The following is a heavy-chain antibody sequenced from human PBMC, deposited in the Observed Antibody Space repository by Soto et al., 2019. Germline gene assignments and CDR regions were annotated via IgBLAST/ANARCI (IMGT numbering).Heavy chain of an antibody. J-gene: IGHJ4*02. V-gene: IGHV3-7*01. CDR2: IKESRSET. D-gene: IGHD6-19*01. CDR3: ARSPGWAGGY. Sequence: GGSLRLSCEGSGFTFSNYWMNWVRQAPGKGLEWVANIKESRSETYYADSVKGRFTISRDNAKNSLYLQMNSLRAEDTAVYYCARSPGWAGGYWGQGTLVTVSS. CDR1: GFTFSNYW.